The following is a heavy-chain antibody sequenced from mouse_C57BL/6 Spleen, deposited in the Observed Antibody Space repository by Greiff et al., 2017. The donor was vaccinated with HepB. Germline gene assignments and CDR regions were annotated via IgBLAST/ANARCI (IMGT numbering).Heavy chain of an antibody. J-gene: IGHJ2*01. D-gene: IGHD1-1*01. Sequence: VQRVESGAELVRPGASVKLSCKASGYTFTDYYINWVKQRPGQGLEWIARIYPGSGNTYYNEKFKGKATLTAEKSSSTAYMQLSSLTSEDSAVYFCARGRYYYGSSYGFDYWGQGTTLTVSS. CDR2: IYPGSGNT. CDR3: ARGRYYYGSSYGFDY. V-gene: IGHV1-76*01. CDR1: GYTFTDYY.